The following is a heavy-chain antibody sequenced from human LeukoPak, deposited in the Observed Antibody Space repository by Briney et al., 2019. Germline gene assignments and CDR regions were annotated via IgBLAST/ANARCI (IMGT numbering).Heavy chain of an antibody. D-gene: IGHD3-3*01. CDR2: ISSSSSYI. V-gene: IGHV3-21*01. J-gene: IGHJ3*02. CDR3: ASTRITIFGVVTDAFDI. Sequence: GGSLRLSCAASGFTFSSHAMNWVRQAPGKGLEWVSSISSSSSYIYYADSVKGRFTISRDNAKNSLYLQMNSLRAEDTAVYYCASTRITIFGVVTDAFDIWGQGTMVTVSS. CDR1: GFTFSSHA.